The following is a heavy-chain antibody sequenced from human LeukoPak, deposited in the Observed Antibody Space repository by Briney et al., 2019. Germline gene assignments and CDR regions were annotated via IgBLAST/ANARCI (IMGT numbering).Heavy chain of an antibody. V-gene: IGHV4-39*01. J-gene: IGHJ5*02. Sequence: PSETLSLPCTVSGGSISSSSYYWGWIRQPPGKGLEWIGSIYYSGITYYNPSLKSRVTISVDTSKNQFSLKLSSVTAADTAVYFCARQRGYHYDSTTNRFSDLWGQGTRVTVSS. CDR1: GGSISSSSYY. D-gene: IGHD3-22*01. CDR3: ARQRGYHYDSTTNRFSDL. CDR2: IYYSGIT.